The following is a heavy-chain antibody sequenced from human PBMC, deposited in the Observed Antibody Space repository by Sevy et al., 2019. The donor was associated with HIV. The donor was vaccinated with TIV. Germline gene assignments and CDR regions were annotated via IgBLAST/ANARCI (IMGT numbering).Heavy chain of an antibody. CDR3: ARDDGNYYFHY. CDR1: GFTFSKYW. V-gene: IGHV3-7*01. J-gene: IGHJ4*02. D-gene: IGHD1-7*01. Sequence: AGGSLRLSCVASGFTFSKYWMGWVRQAPGKGLEWVANIKQDAGQKYYVDSVKGRFTISRDNAKNSLYLQMNSLRAEDTAVYFCARDDGNYYFHYWGQGTLVTVSS. CDR2: IKQDAGQK.